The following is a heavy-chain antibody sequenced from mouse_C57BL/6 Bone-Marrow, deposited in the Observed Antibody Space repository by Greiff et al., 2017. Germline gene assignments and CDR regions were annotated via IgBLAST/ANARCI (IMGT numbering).Heavy chain of an antibody. CDR3: ARSSNWRDY. J-gene: IGHJ2*01. CDR2: IDPSDSHT. V-gene: IGHV1-50*01. Sequence: QVQLQQPGAELVKPGASVKLSCKASGYTFTSYWMQWVKQRPGQGLEWIGEIDPSDSHTNYNQKFKGKATLTVDTSSSTAYMQLSSLTSEDSAVYYCARSSNWRDYWGQGTTLTVSS. CDR1: GYTFTSYW. D-gene: IGHD4-1*01.